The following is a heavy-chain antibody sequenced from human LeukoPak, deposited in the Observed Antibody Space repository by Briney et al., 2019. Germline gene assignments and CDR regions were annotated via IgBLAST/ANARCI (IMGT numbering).Heavy chain of an antibody. J-gene: IGHJ4*02. CDR3: ARDNGSGWRTFDY. Sequence: ASVKVSCKASGYTFTDYYMHWVRQAPGQGLEWMGWINPNSGGTNYAQKFQGRVTMTRDTSISTAYMELSRLRSDDTAVYYCARDNGSGWRTFDYWGQGTLVTVSS. D-gene: IGHD6-19*01. V-gene: IGHV1-2*02. CDR1: GYTFTDYY. CDR2: INPNSGGT.